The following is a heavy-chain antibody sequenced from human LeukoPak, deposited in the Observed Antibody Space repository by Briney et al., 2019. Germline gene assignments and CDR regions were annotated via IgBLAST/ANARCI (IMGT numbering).Heavy chain of an antibody. CDR3: AFRAYDFWSGYLPYDY. Sequence: ASVKVSCKASGGTFSSYAISWVRQAPGQGLEWMGGIIPIFGTANYAQKFQGRVTITADESTSTAYMELSSLRSEDTAVYYCAFRAYDFWSGYLPYDYWGQGTLVTVSS. CDR1: GGTFSSYA. CDR2: IIPIFGTA. J-gene: IGHJ4*02. D-gene: IGHD3-3*01. V-gene: IGHV1-69*13.